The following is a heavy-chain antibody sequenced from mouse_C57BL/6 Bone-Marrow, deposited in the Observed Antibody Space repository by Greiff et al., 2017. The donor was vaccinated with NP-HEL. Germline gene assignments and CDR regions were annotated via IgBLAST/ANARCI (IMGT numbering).Heavy chain of an antibody. CDR1: GYAFSSSW. J-gene: IGHJ4*01. D-gene: IGHD3-2*02. CDR2: IYPGDGDT. V-gene: IGHV1-82*01. CDR3: ARCYSSGYFYYAMDY. Sequence: QVQLQQSGPELVKPGASVKISCKASGYAFSSSWMNWVKQRPGKGLEWIGRIYPGDGDTNYNGKFKGKATLTADKSSGTAYMQLSSLTSEDSAVYFCARCYSSGYFYYAMDYWGQGTSVTVSS.